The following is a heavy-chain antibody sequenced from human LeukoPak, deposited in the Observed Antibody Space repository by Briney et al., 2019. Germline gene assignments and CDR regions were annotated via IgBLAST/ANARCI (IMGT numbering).Heavy chain of an antibody. J-gene: IGHJ4*02. D-gene: IGHD5-18*01. V-gene: IGHV4-61*01. CDR1: GGSISSSSYY. CDR2: IYYSGST. CDR3: ARSPDTAMADY. Sequence: SETLSLTCIVSGGSISSSSYYWSWIRQPPGKGLEWIGYIYYSGSTNYNPSLKSRVTISVDTSKNQFSLKLSSVTAADTAVYYCARSPDTAMADYWGQGTLVTVSS.